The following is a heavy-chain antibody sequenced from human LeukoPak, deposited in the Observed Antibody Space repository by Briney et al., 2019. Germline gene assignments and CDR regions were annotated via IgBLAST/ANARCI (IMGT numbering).Heavy chain of an antibody. CDR2: IIPIFGTA. V-gene: IGHV1-69*13. CDR1: GYTFTSYG. D-gene: IGHD6-13*01. CDR3: AREYSGSWSRRFGY. J-gene: IGHJ4*02. Sequence: SVKVSCKASGYTFTSYGISWVRQAPGQGLEWMGGIIPIFGTANYAQKFQGRVTITADESTSTAYMELSSLRSEDTAVYYCAREYSGSWSRRFGYWGQGTLVTVSS.